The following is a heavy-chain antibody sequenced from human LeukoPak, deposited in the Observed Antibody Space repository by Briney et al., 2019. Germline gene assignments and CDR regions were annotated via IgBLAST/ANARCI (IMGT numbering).Heavy chain of an antibody. Sequence: SETLSLTCAVYGGSFSGYYWSWIRQPPGKGLEWIGEINHSGSTNYKPSLKSRVTISVDTSKNQFSLKLSSVTAADTAVYYCARDPLGNPWGFGIWGQGTMVTVSS. V-gene: IGHV4-34*01. CDR2: INHSGST. J-gene: IGHJ3*02. D-gene: IGHD1-14*01. CDR1: GGSFSGYY. CDR3: ARDPLGNPWGFGI.